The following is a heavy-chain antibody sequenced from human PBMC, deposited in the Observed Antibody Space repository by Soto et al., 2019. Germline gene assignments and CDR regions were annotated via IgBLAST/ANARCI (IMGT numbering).Heavy chain of an antibody. D-gene: IGHD3-22*01. Sequence: PGESLKISCKGSGYSFTSYWISWVRQMPGKGLEWMGRIDPSDSYTNYSPSFQGHVTISADKSISTAYLQWSSLKASDTAMYYCANSPYYYDSSGGWGQGTLVTVSS. V-gene: IGHV5-10-1*01. CDR2: IDPSDSYT. CDR3: ANSPYYYDSSGG. J-gene: IGHJ4*02. CDR1: GYSFTSYW.